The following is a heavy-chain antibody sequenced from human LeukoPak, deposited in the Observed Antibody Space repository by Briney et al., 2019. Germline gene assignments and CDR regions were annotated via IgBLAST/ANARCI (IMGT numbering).Heavy chain of an antibody. CDR3: ARAYSSSWYFNWFDP. CDR1: GYSISSGYF. J-gene: IGHJ5*02. D-gene: IGHD6-13*01. V-gene: IGHV4-38-2*02. Sequence: SETLSLTCTVSGYSISSGYFWGWIRQPPGKGLEWIGTIYNSGSTYYNASLESRVTISVDTSKNQFSLKLSSVTAADTAVYYCARAYSSSWYFNWFDPWGQGTLVTGAS. CDR2: IYNSGST.